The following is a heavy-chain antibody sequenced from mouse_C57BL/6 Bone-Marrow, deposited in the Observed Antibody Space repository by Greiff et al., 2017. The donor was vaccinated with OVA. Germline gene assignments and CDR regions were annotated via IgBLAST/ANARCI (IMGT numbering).Heavy chain of an antibody. V-gene: IGHV5-6*01. J-gene: IGHJ3*01. CDR1: GFTFSSYG. CDR3: ARPHYDY. CDR2: ISSGGSYT. D-gene: IGHD2-4*01. Sequence: EVMLVESGGDLVKPGGSLKLSCAASGFTFSSYGMSWVRQTPDKRLEWVATISSGGSYTYYPDSVKGRFTISRDNAKNTLYLRMSSLKSEDTAMYYCARPHYDYWGQGTLVTVSA.